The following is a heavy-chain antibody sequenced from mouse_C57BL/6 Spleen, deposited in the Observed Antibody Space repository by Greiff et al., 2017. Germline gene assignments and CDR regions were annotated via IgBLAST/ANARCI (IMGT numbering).Heavy chain of an antibody. CDR2: TFYSGIT. CDR1: GFSINSDCY. D-gene: IGHD6-1*01. CDR3: ARAPIPLDYYAMDY. V-gene: IGHV3-3*01. J-gene: IGHJ4*01. Sequence: EVMLVESGPSLVRPSQTLSLTCTVTGFSINSDCYWIWIRQFPGNKLEYIGYTFYSGITYYNPSLESRTYITRDTSKNQFSLKLSSVTTEDTATYYCARAPIPLDYYAMDYWGQGTSVTVSS.